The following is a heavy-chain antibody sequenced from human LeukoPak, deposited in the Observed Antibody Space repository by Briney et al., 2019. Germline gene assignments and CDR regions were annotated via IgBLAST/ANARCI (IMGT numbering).Heavy chain of an antibody. D-gene: IGHD2-15*01. V-gene: IGHV1-2*02. CDR3: ARDGNCSGGSCSLDY. CDR2: INPNSGGT. Sequence: GASVKVSCKASGYTFTGHYIHWVRQAPGQGLEWMGWINPNSGGTNYAKKFQGRVTMTRDTSINSAYMELRRLRSDDTAVYYCARDGNCSGGSCSLDYWGQGTLVTVFS. J-gene: IGHJ4*02. CDR1: GYTFTGHY.